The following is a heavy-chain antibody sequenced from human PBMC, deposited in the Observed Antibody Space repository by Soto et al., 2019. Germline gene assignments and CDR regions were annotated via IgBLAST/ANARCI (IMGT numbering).Heavy chain of an antibody. CDR3: ASENSYNSDYYYYFDS. V-gene: IGHV4-39*01. D-gene: IGHD4-4*01. CDR1: CGSIISSSYA. Sequence: PSETLSLTCTFSCGSIISSSYAWAWIRQPPGKGLEWIGSIYYSGSTDYSPSLKSRVTISVDMSKNQFSLKVRSVTAADTAVYYCASENSYNSDYYYYFDSWGQGTLVTVSS. J-gene: IGHJ4*02. CDR2: IYYSGST.